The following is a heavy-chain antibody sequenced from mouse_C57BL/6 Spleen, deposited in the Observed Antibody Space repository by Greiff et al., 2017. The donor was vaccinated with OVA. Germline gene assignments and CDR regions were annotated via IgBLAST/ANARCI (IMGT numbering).Heavy chain of an antibody. J-gene: IGHJ2*01. CDR2: IDPSDSET. D-gene: IGHD2-3*01. CDR1: GYTFTSYW. CDR3: ATIYDGYYFDY. V-gene: IGHV1-52*01. Sequence: VQLKQPGAELVRPGSSVKLSCKASGYTFTSYWMHWVKQRPIQGLEWIGNIDPSDSETHYNQKFKDKATLTVDKSSSTAYMQLSSLTSEDSAVYYCATIYDGYYFDYWGQGTTLTVSS.